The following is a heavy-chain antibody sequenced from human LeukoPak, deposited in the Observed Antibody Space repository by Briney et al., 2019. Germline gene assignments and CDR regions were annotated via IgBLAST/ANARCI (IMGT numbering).Heavy chain of an antibody. CDR3: ARETRYSYGSAMFDY. CDR1: GFTFSTYG. CDR2: IYSGGST. D-gene: IGHD5-18*01. Sequence: GGSLRLSCAASGFTFSTYGMNWVRQAPGKGLEWVSGIYSGGSTYYADSVKGRFTISRDNSKNTLYLQMNSLRAEDTAVYYCARETRYSYGSAMFDYWGQGTLVTVSS. V-gene: IGHV3-53*01. J-gene: IGHJ4*02.